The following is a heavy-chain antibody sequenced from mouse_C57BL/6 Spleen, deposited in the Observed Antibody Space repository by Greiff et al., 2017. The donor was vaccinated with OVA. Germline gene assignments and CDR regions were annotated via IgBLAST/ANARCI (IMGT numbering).Heavy chain of an antibody. J-gene: IGHJ2*01. CDR1: GYTFTDYE. Sequence: VQLQQSGAELVRPGASVTLSCKASGYTFTDYEMHWVKQTPVHGLEWIGAIDPETGGTAYNQKFKGKAILTADKSSSTAYMELRSLTSEDSAVYYCTTWVTTGGFDYWGQGTTLTVSS. CDR3: TTWVTTGGFDY. CDR2: IDPETGGT. D-gene: IGHD2-2*01. V-gene: IGHV1-15*01.